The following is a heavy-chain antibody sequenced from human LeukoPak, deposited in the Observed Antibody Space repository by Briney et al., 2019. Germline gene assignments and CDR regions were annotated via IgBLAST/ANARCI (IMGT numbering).Heavy chain of an antibody. CDR3: AREKKSITMIVVVDVGFDP. D-gene: IGHD3-22*01. J-gene: IGHJ5*02. V-gene: IGHV1-18*01. Sequence: GASVKVSCKASGYTFTSYGISWVRQAPGQGLEWMGWISAYNGNTNYTQKLQGRVTMTTDKSTSTAYMELSSLRSEDTAVYYCAREKKSITMIVVVDVGFDPWGQGTLVTVSS. CDR2: ISAYNGNT. CDR1: GYTFTSYG.